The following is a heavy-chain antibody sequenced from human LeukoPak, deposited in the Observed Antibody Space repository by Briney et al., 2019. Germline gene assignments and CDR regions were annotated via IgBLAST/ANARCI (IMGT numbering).Heavy chain of an antibody. V-gene: IGHV3-30*04. D-gene: IGHD1-1*01. CDR2: ISYDGSNK. J-gene: IGHJ6*02. Sequence: GGSLRLSCAASGFTFSSYAMHWVRQAPGKGLEWVAVISYDGSNKYYADSVKGRFTISRDNSKNTLYLRMNSLRAEDTAVYYCAKDMTTTVYYYYGMDVWGQGTTVTVSS. CDR1: GFTFSSYA. CDR3: AKDMTTTVYYYYGMDV.